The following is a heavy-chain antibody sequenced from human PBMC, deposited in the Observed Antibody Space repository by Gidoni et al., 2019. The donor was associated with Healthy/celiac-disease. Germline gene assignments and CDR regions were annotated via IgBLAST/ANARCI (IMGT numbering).Heavy chain of an antibody. CDR2: IYYSGST. J-gene: IGHJ4*02. CDR3: ARYSGYDFYFDY. Sequence: QVQLQESGPGLVTPSQTLSPTCTVPGGSLSSGDYYWSWISQPPGKGLEWIGYIYYSGSTYYNPSLKSRVTISVDTSKNQFSLKLSSVTAADTAVYYCARYSGYDFYFDYWGQGTLVTVSS. V-gene: IGHV4-30-4*01. CDR1: GGSLSSGDYY. D-gene: IGHD5-12*01.